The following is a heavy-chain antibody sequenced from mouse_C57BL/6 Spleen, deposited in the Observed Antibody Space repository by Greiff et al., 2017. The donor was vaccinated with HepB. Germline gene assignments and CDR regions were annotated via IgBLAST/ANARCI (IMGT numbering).Heavy chain of an antibody. J-gene: IGHJ4*01. CDR1: GYAFTNYL. CDR3: TREGFYYGNYYAMDY. CDR2: INPGSGGT. V-gene: IGHV1-54*01. D-gene: IGHD2-1*01. Sequence: QVQLQQSGAELVRPGTSVKVSCKASGYAFTNYLIEWVKQRPGQGLEWIGVINPGSGGTNYNEKFKGKATLTADKSSSTAYMQLSSLTSEDSAVYFCTREGFYYGNYYAMDYWGQGTSVTVSS.